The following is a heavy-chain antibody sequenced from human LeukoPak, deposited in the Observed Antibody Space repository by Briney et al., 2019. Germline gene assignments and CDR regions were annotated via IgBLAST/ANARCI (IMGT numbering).Heavy chain of an antibody. J-gene: IGHJ4*02. CDR1: GGSISSSSYY. CDR2: IYYSGST. V-gene: IGHV4-39*07. D-gene: IGHD3-16*02. Sequence: SETLSLTCTVSGGSISSSSYYWGWIRQPPGKGLEWIGSIYYSGSTYYNPSLKSRVTISVDTSKNQFSLKLSSVTAADTAVYYCARDGYDYVWGSYRYTPYFDYWGQGTLVTVSS. CDR3: ARDGYDYVWGSYRYTPYFDY.